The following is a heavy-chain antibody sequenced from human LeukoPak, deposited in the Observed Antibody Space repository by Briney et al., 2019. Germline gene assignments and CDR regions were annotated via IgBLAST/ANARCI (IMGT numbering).Heavy chain of an antibody. CDR1: GFTFSSYS. CDR3: ARVPGYYDSSGYPLTYYYYGMDV. V-gene: IGHV3-21*01. J-gene: IGHJ6*02. CDR2: ISSSSSYI. D-gene: IGHD3-22*01. Sequence: GGSLRLSCAASGFTFSSYSMNWVRQAPGKGLEWVSSISSSSSYIYYADSVKGRFTISRDNAKNSLYPQMNSLRAEDTAVYYCARVPGYYDSSGYPLTYYYYGMDVWGQGTTVTVSS.